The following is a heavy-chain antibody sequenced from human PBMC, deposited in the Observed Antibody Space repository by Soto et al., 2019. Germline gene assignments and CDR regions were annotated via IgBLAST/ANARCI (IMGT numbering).Heavy chain of an antibody. D-gene: IGHD6-19*01. V-gene: IGHV3-23*01. CDR3: AKKEDISGWYYYYYGMDV. J-gene: IGHJ6*02. CDR1: GFTFSNYA. CDR2: ISGSGGST. Sequence: GGSLRLSCAASGFTFSNYAVTWVRQAPGKGLEWVSTISGSGGSTYYADSVKGRFTISRDNSKNTLYLQMNSLRAEDTAVYYCAKKEDISGWYYYYYGMDVWGQGTTVTVSS.